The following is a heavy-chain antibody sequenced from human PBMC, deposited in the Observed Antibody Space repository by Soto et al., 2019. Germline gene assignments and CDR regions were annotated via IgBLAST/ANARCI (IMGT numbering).Heavy chain of an antibody. Sequence: GGSLRLSCAASRFTFSSYGMHWVRQAPGKGLEWVAVISYDGSNKYYADSVKGRFTISRDNSKNTLYLQMNSLRAEDTAVYYCAKTLSGYNYGPSGSYYYGMEVWGQGTTVTVSS. D-gene: IGHD5-18*01. J-gene: IGHJ6*02. CDR1: RFTFSSYG. CDR3: AKTLSGYNYGPSGSYYYGMEV. V-gene: IGHV3-30*18. CDR2: ISYDGSNK.